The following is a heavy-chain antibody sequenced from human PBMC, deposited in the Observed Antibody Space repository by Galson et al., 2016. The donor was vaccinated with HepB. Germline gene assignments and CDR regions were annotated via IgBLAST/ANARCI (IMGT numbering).Heavy chain of an antibody. Sequence: SLRLSCAASGFTFSRNSMNWVRQAPGKGLEWVSYINSRSSSIYYADSVKGRFTISRDNAQNSLYLQMNSLRDDDTAVYYCTREVGAGYTTWFDTWGQGTLVTVSS. CDR2: INSRSSSI. CDR3: TREVGAGYTTWFDT. J-gene: IGHJ5*02. CDR1: GFTFSRNS. D-gene: IGHD1-1*01. V-gene: IGHV3-48*02.